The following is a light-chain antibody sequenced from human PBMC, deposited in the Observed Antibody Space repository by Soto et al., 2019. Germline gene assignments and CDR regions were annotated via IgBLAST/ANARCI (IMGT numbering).Light chain of an antibody. V-gene: IGLV2-14*01. J-gene: IGLJ2*01. CDR1: SSDVGSYNY. CDR2: DVS. Sequence: QSALTQPASVSGSPGQSITISCTGTSSDVGSYNYVSWYQQNPGKAPKLIIHDVSNRPSGVSNRFSGSKSGNTASLTISGLQAEDEANYYCSSYTSTNTLIFGGGNKVTVL. CDR3: SSYTSTNTLI.